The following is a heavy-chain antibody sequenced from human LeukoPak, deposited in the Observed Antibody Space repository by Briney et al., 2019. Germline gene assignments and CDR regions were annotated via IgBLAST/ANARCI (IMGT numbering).Heavy chain of an antibody. CDR2: ISYDGSNK. CDR3: ARDLVGATVY. D-gene: IGHD1-26*01. J-gene: IGHJ4*02. CDR1: GFTFSSYA. Sequence: PGGSLRLSCAASGFTFSSYAMHWVRQAPGKELEWVAVISYDGSNKYYADSVKGRFTISRDNSKNTLYLQMNSLRAEDTAVYYCARDLVGATVYWGQGTLVTVSS. V-gene: IGHV3-30-3*01.